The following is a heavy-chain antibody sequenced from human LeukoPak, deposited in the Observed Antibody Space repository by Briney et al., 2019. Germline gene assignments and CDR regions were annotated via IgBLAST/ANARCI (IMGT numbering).Heavy chain of an antibody. D-gene: IGHD3-3*01. V-gene: IGHV1-24*01. CDR3: ATSTIFGVVLIDRLLDY. Sequence: ASVKVSCKVSGYTLTELSMHWVRQAPGKGLEWMGGFDPEDGETIYAQKFQGRVTMTEDTSTDTAYMELSSLRSEDTAVYYCATSTIFGVVLIDRLLDYWGQGTLVTVSS. CDR2: FDPEDGET. J-gene: IGHJ4*02. CDR1: GYTLTELS.